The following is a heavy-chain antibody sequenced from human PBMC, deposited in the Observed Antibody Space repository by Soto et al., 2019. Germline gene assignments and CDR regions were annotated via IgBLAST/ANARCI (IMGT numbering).Heavy chain of an antibody. CDR3: ARDPKTSGGQHWAFNYFDS. V-gene: IGHV3-30-3*01. J-gene: IGHJ4*02. CDR1: GFSFSISP. Sequence: GGSMRLSCAASGFSFSISPMHWVRQAPGKGPEWVALISYDGTNKFYADSVKGRFTISRDNSKSTLYLQVDSLRPEDAAVYYCARDPKTSGGQHWAFNYFDSWGQGTLVTSPQ. CDR2: ISYDGTNK. D-gene: IGHD7-27*01.